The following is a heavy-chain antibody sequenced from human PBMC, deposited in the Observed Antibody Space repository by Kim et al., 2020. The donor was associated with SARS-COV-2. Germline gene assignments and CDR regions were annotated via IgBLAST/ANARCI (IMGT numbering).Heavy chain of an antibody. CDR2: IKSKTDGGTT. CDR3: TTRRVGYSGSLDYYYYGMDV. Sequence: GGSLRLSCAASGFTFSNAWMSWVRQAPGKGLEWVGRIKSKTDGGTTDYAAPVKGRFTISRDDSKNTLYLQMNSLKTEDTAVYYCTTRRVGYSGSLDYYYYGMDVWGQGTTVTVSS. D-gene: IGHD1-26*01. J-gene: IGHJ6*02. V-gene: IGHV3-15*01. CDR1: GFTFSNAW.